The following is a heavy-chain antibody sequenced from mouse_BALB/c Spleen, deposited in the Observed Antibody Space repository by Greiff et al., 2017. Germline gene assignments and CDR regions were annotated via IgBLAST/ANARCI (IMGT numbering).Heavy chain of an antibody. CDR3: ARQTTVVATEYYFDY. V-gene: IGHV5-9-3*01. CDR2: ISSGGSYT. Sequence: EVQLVESGGGLVKPGGSLKLSCAASGFTFSSYAMSWVRQTPEKRLEWVATISSGGSYTYYPDSVKGRFTISRDNAKNTLYLQMSSLRSEDTAMYYCARQTTVVATEYYFDYWGQGTTLTVSS. CDR1: GFTFSSYA. D-gene: IGHD1-1*01. J-gene: IGHJ2*01.